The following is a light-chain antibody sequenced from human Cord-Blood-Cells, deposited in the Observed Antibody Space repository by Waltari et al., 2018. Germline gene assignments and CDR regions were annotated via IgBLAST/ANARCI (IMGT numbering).Light chain of an antibody. V-gene: IGLV3-1*01. CDR3: QAWDSSTLL. J-gene: IGLJ2*01. CDR1: KLGDKY. Sequence: SYELTQPPSVSVSPGQTASITCSGDKLGDKYACWYPQKPGLSPVLVIYQDSKRTSAIAARFSGSNSGNTGTLTISGTQEMDEAEYYCQAWDSSTLLFGGGTKLTIL. CDR2: QDS.